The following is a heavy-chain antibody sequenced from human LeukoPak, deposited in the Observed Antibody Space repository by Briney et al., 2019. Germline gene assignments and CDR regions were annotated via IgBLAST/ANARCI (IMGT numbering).Heavy chain of an antibody. CDR1: GGSFSGYY. D-gene: IGHD2-2*01. CDR2: IYYSGST. CDR3: ARPYCSSTSCYSFLDNWFDP. V-gene: IGHV4-39*01. J-gene: IGHJ5*02. Sequence: SETLSLTCAVYGGSFSGYYWGWIRQPPGKGLEWIGSIYYSGSTYYNPSLKSRVTISVDTSKNQFSLKLSSVTAADTAVYYCARPYCSSTSCYSFLDNWFDPWGQGTLVTVSS.